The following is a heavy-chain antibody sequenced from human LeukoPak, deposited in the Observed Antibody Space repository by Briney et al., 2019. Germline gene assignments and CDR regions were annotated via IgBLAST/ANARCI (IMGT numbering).Heavy chain of an antibody. Sequence: PGGSLRLSCAASGFTFDDYAMHWVRQAPGKGLEWVSGISWNSGSIGYADSVKGRFTISRDNAKNSLYLQMNSLRAEDTALYYCAKGQAVAGNLFDYWGQGTLVTVSS. CDR3: AKGQAVAGNLFDY. D-gene: IGHD6-19*01. J-gene: IGHJ4*02. CDR1: GFTFDDYA. V-gene: IGHV3-9*01. CDR2: ISWNSGSI.